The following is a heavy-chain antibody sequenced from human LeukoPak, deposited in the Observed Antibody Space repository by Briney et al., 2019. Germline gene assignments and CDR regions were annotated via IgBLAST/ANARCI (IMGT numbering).Heavy chain of an antibody. V-gene: IGHV3-48*03. J-gene: IGHJ4*02. CDR2: ISSSGSTI. CDR1: GFTFSSYE. Sequence: GGSLRLSCAASGFTFSSYEMHWVRQAPGKGLEWVSYISSSGSTIYYADSVKGRFTISRDNAKNSLYLQMNSLRAEDTAVYYCARDYNYYGSFFDYWGQGTLVTVSS. D-gene: IGHD3-10*01. CDR3: ARDYNYYGSFFDY.